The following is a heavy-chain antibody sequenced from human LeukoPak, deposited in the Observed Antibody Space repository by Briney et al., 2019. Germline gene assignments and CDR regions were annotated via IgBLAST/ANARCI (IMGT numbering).Heavy chain of an antibody. V-gene: IGHV1-2*06. CDR3: ARDLPSTSNWELDY. CDR2: INPNSGGT. Sequence: ASLKVSCRASGYTFIDYYIHWVRQAPGQGLEWMGRINPNSGGTDYAQNFQGRVTMTRDTSISTAYMELSRLRSDDTAVYYRARDLPSTSNWELDYWGQGTLVTVSS. D-gene: IGHD7-27*01. CDR1: GYTFIDYY. J-gene: IGHJ4*02.